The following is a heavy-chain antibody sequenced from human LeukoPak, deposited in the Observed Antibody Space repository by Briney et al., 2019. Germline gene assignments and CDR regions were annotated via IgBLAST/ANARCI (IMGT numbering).Heavy chain of an antibody. J-gene: IGHJ5*02. D-gene: IGHD6-13*01. CDR2: IYTSGST. CDR1: GYSISSGYY. CDR3: TAVGGAAAGNHPEWWFDP. V-gene: IGHV4-61*02. Sequence: SETLSLTCTVSGYSISSGYYWGWIRQPAGKGLEWIGRIYTSGSTNYNPSLKSRVTISVDTSKNQFSLKLSSVTAADTAVYYCTAVGGAAAGNHPEWWFDPWGQGTLVTVSS.